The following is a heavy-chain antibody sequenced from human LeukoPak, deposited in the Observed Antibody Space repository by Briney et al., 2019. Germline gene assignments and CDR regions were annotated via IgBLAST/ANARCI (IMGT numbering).Heavy chain of an antibody. CDR2: IYHSGST. J-gene: IGHJ4*02. Sequence: PSETLSLTCAVSGYSISSGYYWGWIRQPPGKGLEWIGSIYHSGSTYYNPSLKSRVTISVDTSKNQFSLKLSSVTAADTAVYYCASYYDFWSGQESWGQGTLATVSS. V-gene: IGHV4-38-2*01. CDR3: ASYYDFWSGQES. CDR1: GYSISSGYY. D-gene: IGHD3-3*01.